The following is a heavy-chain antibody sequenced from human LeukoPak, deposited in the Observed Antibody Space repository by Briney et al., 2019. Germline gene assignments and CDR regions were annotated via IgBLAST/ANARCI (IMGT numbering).Heavy chain of an antibody. CDR1: GFTFSNYE. J-gene: IGHJ4*02. CDR3: ATVTVYGV. CDR2: ISSSGSLI. D-gene: IGHD2-8*01. Sequence: PGGSLRLSCAASGFTFSNYEMNWVRQAPGKGLEWISYISSSGSLIYYSDSVKGRFTISRDNAKNSLYLHMNSLRAVDTAVYYCATVTVYGVWGQGTLVTVSS. V-gene: IGHV3-48*03.